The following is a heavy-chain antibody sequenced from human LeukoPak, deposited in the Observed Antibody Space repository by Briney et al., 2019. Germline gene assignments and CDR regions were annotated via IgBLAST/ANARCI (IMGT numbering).Heavy chain of an antibody. CDR1: GFTFSSYG. D-gene: IGHD6-6*01. CDR3: AKEYSSSSSWYYYMDV. V-gene: IGHV3-30*18. CDR2: ISYDGSNK. Sequence: PGRSLRLSCAASGFTFSSYGMHWVRKAPGKGLDWVAVISYDGSNKFYADSVKGRFTISRDNSKNTLYLQVNSLRAEDTAVYYCAKEYSSSSSWYYYMDVWGKGTTVTVSS. J-gene: IGHJ6*03.